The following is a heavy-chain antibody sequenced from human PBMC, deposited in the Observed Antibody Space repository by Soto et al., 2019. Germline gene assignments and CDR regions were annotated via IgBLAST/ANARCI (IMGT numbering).Heavy chain of an antibody. CDR1: GDSVTISDYY. CDR2: LHYSGST. CDR3: AAHDSGGYYAEY. V-gene: IGHV4-39*01. D-gene: IGHD3-22*01. J-gene: IGHJ4*02. Sequence: QLQLQESGPGLVKPSETLSLTCTVSGDSVTISDYYWGWIRQPPGKGLEWIGSLHYSGSTYYNPSFKSRVAISGDTSKKQFSLKLTSVTAAAAAVYYCAAHDSGGYYAEYWGQGTLVTVSA.